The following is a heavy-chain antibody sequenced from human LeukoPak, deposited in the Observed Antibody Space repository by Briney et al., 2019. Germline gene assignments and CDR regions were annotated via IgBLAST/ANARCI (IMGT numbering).Heavy chain of an antibody. CDR3: AKDSLGYCSSTSCRFFDY. Sequence: GGSLRLSCAASGFTFSSYGMHWVRQAPGKGLEWVAFIRYDGSNKYYADSVKGRFTISRDNSKNTLYLQMNSLRAEDTAVYYCAKDSLGYCSSTSCRFFDYWGQGTLVTVSS. CDR1: GFTFSSYG. CDR2: IRYDGSNK. J-gene: IGHJ4*02. D-gene: IGHD2-2*01. V-gene: IGHV3-30*02.